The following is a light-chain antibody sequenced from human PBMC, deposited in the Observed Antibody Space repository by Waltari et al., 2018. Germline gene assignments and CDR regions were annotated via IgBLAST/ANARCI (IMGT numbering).Light chain of an antibody. Sequence: QSALTQPASVSGSPGQSITISCTGTSSDVGGYHYVSWYQQHPGKAPKLMIYDVSNRPSGVFTRVSGAKSADTASLTTSGLQAEDEADYYCSSYTSSSTLGFGTGTKVTVL. V-gene: IGLV2-14*03. CDR1: SSDVGGYHY. CDR2: DVS. CDR3: SSYTSSSTLG. J-gene: IGLJ1*01.